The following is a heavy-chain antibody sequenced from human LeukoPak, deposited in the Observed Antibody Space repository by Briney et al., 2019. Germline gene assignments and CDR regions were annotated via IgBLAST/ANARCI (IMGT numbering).Heavy chain of an antibody. V-gene: IGHV3-74*01. J-gene: IGHJ4*02. D-gene: IGHD6-19*01. Sequence: PGGSLRLSCAASGFTFSGYWMHWVRQAPGRGLVWVSHIDSDGSSTNYADSVKGRFTISRDNAKNTLYLQMNSLRAEDTAVYYCARALRLAVSLDYWGQGTLVTVSS. CDR2: IDSDGSST. CDR1: GFTFSGYW. CDR3: ARALRLAVSLDY.